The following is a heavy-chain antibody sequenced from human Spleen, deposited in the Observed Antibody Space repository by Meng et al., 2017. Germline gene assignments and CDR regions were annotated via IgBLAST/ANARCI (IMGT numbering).Heavy chain of an antibody. Sequence: SETLSLTCAVSGYSISNGYYWAWSRQPPGKGLEWIGSIYHSGSTDYNPSLKSRVTISVDTSKNQFSLKLSSVTAADTAVYYCARVRRSGFEFWGQGTLVTVSS. D-gene: IGHD3-3*01. CDR3: ARVRRSGFEF. J-gene: IGHJ4*02. CDR2: IYHSGST. V-gene: IGHV4-38-2*01. CDR1: GYSISNGYY.